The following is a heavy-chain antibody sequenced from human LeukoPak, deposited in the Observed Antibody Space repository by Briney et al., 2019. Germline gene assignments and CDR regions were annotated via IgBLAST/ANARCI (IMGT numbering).Heavy chain of an antibody. V-gene: IGHV3-30-3*01. CDR3: AREPQY. CDR1: GFAFNTYA. CDR2: ISFDGNTI. Sequence: GGSLRLSCAASGFAFNTYAMHWVRQGPGKGLEWVAVISFDGNTIHYADSVKGRFTISRDNSKNTLFLQMDSLRAEDTAVYYCAREPQYWGQGTLITVSS. J-gene: IGHJ4*02.